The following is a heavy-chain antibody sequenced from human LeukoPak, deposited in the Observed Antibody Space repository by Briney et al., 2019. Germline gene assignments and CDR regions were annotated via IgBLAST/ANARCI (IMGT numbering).Heavy chain of an antibody. V-gene: IGHV3-23*01. CDR3: ARVYSSSWYFDY. CDR1: GFTFSSYA. J-gene: IGHJ4*02. CDR2: ISGSGGST. D-gene: IGHD6-13*01. Sequence: GGSLRLSCAASGFTFSSYAMSWVRQAPGKGLEWVSAISGSGGSTYYADSVKGRFTISRDTSKNTLYLQMNSLRAEDTAVYYCARVYSSSWYFDYWGQGTLVTVSS.